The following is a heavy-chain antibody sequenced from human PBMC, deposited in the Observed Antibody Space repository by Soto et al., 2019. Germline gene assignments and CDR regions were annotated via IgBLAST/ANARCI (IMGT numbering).Heavy chain of an antibody. J-gene: IGHJ4*02. D-gene: IGHD6-6*01. CDR1: GYTFTSYG. CDR2: ISGYNGNT. Sequence: QVQLVQSGAEVKKPGASVKVSCKASGYTFTSYGINWVRQAPGQGVEWMGWISGYNGNTMYEQKFQGGVTMTTDTSTSTVYMELRSLRSDDTAFYYCARDGIAARPTPDYWGQGTLVTVSS. V-gene: IGHV1-18*01. CDR3: ARDGIAARPTPDY.